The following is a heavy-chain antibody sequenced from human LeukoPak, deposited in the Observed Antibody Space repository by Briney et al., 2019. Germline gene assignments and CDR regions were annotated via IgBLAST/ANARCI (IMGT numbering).Heavy chain of an antibody. CDR2: ISSSSSYI. CDR1: GFTFSSYS. J-gene: IGHJ4*02. D-gene: IGHD3-22*01. CDR3: AGGEYYYDSSGYPDHFDY. V-gene: IGHV3-21*01. Sequence: PGGSLRLSCAASGFTFSSYSMNWVRQAPGKGLEWVSSISSSSSYIYYADSVKGRFTISRDNAKNSLYLQMNSLRAEDTAVYYCAGGEYYYDSSGYPDHFDYWGQGTLVTVSS.